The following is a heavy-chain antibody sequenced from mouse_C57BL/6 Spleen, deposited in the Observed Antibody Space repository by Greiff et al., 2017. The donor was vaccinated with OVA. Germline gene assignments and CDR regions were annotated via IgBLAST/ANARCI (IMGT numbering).Heavy chain of an antibody. CDR2: IYPGDGDT. V-gene: IGHV1-82*01. Sequence: QVQLQQSGPELVKPGASVKISCKASGYAFSSSWMNWVKQRPGKGLEWIGRIYPGDGDTNYNGKFKGKATLTADKSSSTAYMQLSSLTSEDSAVYFCARWDYDVGFAYWGQGTTLTVSS. J-gene: IGHJ2*01. D-gene: IGHD2-4*01. CDR3: ARWDYDVGFAY. CDR1: GYAFSSSW.